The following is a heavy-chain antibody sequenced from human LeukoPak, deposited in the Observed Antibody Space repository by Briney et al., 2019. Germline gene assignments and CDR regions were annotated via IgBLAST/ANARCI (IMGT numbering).Heavy chain of an antibody. Sequence: SVKVSCKASGGTFSSYAISWVRQAPGQGLEWMGGIIPIFGTANYAQKFQGRVTITADESTSTAYMELSSLRSEDTAVYYCARDNRFSGSYYVLHAFDIWGQGTMVTVSS. CDR1: GGTFSSYA. V-gene: IGHV1-69*13. CDR2: IIPIFGTA. CDR3: ARDNRFSGSYYVLHAFDI. D-gene: IGHD1-26*01. J-gene: IGHJ3*02.